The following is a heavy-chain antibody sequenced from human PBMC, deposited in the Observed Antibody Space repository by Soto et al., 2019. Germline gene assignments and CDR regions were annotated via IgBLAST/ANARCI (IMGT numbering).Heavy chain of an antibody. D-gene: IGHD3-16*01. Sequence: ASVKVSCKASGYTFTSYHINWVRQATGQGLEWMGWMNPNSGNTGYAQKFQGRVTMTRNTSISTAYMELSSLRSEDTAVYYCARGPYDYIWGGFPDTYYFDYWGQGTLVTVSS. CDR3: ARGPYDYIWGGFPDTYYFDY. J-gene: IGHJ4*02. CDR1: GYTFTSYH. V-gene: IGHV1-8*01. CDR2: MNPNSGNT.